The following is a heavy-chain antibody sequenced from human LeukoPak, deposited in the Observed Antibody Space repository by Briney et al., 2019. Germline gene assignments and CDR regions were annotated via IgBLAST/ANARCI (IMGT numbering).Heavy chain of an antibody. D-gene: IGHD1-7*01. CDR1: GGSISSSNW. CDR3: ARDDDWNYEDY. J-gene: IGHJ4*02. Sequence: ETLSLTCAVSGGSISSSNWWSWVRQAPGKGLQWVANIKQDGSEKYYVDSVKGRFTISRDNAKKSLYLQMNSLRAEDTAVYYCARDDDWNYEDYWGQGTLVTVSS. CDR2: IKQDGSEK. V-gene: IGHV3-7*01.